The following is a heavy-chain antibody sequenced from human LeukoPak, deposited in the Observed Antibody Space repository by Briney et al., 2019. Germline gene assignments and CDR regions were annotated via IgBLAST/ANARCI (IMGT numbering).Heavy chain of an antibody. D-gene: IGHD3-22*01. Sequence: GASVKVSCKASGYTFTSYGISWVRQAPGQGLEWMGWISAYNGNTNYAQKLQGRVTMTTDTSTSTAYMELRSLRSDDTAVYYCARGEDYYDSSGLRQYYFDYWGQGTLVTVSS. V-gene: IGHV1-18*01. J-gene: IGHJ4*02. CDR1: GYTFTSYG. CDR3: ARGEDYYDSSGLRQYYFDY. CDR2: ISAYNGNT.